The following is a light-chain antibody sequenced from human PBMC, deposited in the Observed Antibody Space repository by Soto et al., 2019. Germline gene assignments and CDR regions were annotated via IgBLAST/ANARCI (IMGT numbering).Light chain of an antibody. CDR3: SSYTFTSTLYV. CDR2: EVT. Sequence: QSSLTQPASVSGSPGQSITISCTGSSSDVGGHNYVSGYQQHPGKAPKLMIYEVTKRPSGVSNRFSGSKSGNTASLTISGLQAEDEADYYCSSYTFTSTLYVFGTGTKVTVL. V-gene: IGLV2-14*01. J-gene: IGLJ1*01. CDR1: SSDVGGHNY.